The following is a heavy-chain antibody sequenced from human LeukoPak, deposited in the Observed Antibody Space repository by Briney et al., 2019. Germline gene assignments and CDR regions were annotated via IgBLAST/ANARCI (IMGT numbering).Heavy chain of an antibody. CDR1: GGTFSSYA. CDR2: IIPILGIA. CDR3: ARAQGATTPDDY. J-gene: IGHJ4*02. Sequence: GASVKVSCKASGGTFSSYAISWVRQAPGQGLEWMGRIIPILGIANYAQKFQGRVTITADKSTSTAYMELSSLRSEDTAVYYCARAQGATTPDDYWGQGALVTVSS. V-gene: IGHV1-69*04. D-gene: IGHD1-26*01.